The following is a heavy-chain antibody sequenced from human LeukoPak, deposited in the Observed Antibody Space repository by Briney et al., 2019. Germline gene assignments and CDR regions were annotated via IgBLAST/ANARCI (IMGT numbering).Heavy chain of an antibody. Sequence: PGGSLRLSCAASGFPFSSYGMHWVRQAPGKGLEWVAFIRYDGSNKYYADSVKGRFTISRDNSKNTLYLQMNSLRAEDTAVYYCAKESPTDYYMDVWGKGTTVTVSS. CDR3: AKESPTDYYMDV. D-gene: IGHD1-14*01. V-gene: IGHV3-30*02. J-gene: IGHJ6*03. CDR1: GFPFSSYG. CDR2: IRYDGSNK.